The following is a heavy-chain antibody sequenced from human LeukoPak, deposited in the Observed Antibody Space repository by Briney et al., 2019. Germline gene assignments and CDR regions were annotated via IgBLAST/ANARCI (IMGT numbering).Heavy chain of an antibody. CDR3: ARTSSSETRSVVYWYFDL. CDR2: ISSSGSTT. CDR1: GFTFSDYY. V-gene: IGHV3-11*01. Sequence: GGSLRLSCAASGFTFSDYYMSWIRQAPGKGLELVSYISSSGSTTYYADSVQGRFTISRDNAKSSLFLLSNSLRAEDTAVYFCARTSSSETRSVVYWYFDLWGRGSLVTVSS. D-gene: IGHD1-14*01. J-gene: IGHJ2*01.